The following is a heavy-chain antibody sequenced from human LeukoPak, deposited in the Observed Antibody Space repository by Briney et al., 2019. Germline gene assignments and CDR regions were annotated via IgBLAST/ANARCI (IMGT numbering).Heavy chain of an antibody. CDR2: TKQDGSEK. D-gene: IGHD2-15*01. Sequence: GGSLRLSCAASGFTFSSYWMSWVRQAPGKGLEWVANTKQDGSEKNYVDSVKGRFTISRDNAKNSLYLQMNSLRAEDTAVYYCARVGCSGGSCYSGRGPFDPWGQGTLVTVSS. J-gene: IGHJ5*02. V-gene: IGHV3-7*01. CDR3: ARVGCSGGSCYSGRGPFDP. CDR1: GFTFSSYW.